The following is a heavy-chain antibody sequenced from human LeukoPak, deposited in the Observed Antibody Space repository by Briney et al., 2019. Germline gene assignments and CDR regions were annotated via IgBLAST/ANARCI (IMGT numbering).Heavy chain of an antibody. CDR2: ISAYNGNT. D-gene: IGHD3-3*01. V-gene: IGHV1-18*01. Sequence: SSVKVSCKASGNTFTSYGISWVRQAPGQGLEWMGWISAYNGNTNHAQKLQGRVTMTTDTSTSTAYMELRSLRSDDTAVYSCARVLSTIFGVVIDHAFDFWGQGTMVTVSA. CDR3: ARVLSTIFGVVIDHAFDF. CDR1: GNTFTSYG. J-gene: IGHJ3*01.